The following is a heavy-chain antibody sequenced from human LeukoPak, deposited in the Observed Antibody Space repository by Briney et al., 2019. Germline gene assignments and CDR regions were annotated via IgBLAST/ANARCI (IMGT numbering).Heavy chain of an antibody. CDR2: IYAGDSVT. CDR1: GFLFTSYL. D-gene: IGHD3-22*01. CDR3: ARLDYYDSSGFGGFDP. V-gene: IGHV5-51*01. Sequence: GEALQIYFQGSGFLFTSYLIVWVRPMPGKGLAWMGIIYAGDSVTRYRPSVQGQVTISADKSISTAYLQWSSLKAWDPAMYYCARLDYYDSSGFGGFDPWGQGTLVSVSS. J-gene: IGHJ5*02.